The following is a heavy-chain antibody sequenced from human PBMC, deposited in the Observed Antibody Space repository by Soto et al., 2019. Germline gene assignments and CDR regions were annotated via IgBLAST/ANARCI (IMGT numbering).Heavy chain of an antibody. CDR1: GFTFSTYN. Sequence: EVPLVESGGGLVKPGGSLRLSCAASGFTFSTYNMNWVRQAPGKGLEWVSSISSSSRYIYYSDSVRGRFIISRDNAKNSLYLQMNSLRAEDTAVYYCAREDTYGLDYFDYWGQGTLVTVSS. V-gene: IGHV3-21*01. J-gene: IGHJ4*02. CDR3: AREDTYGLDYFDY. D-gene: IGHD5-18*01. CDR2: ISSSSRYI.